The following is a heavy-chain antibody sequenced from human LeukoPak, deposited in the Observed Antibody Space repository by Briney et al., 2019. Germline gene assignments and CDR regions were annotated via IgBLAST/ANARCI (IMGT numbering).Heavy chain of an antibody. V-gene: IGHV4-59*11. CDR2: IYYSGST. J-gene: IGHJ4*02. CDR3: AKSAAAIRGNYFDY. CDR1: GGSISSHY. Sequence: PSETLSLTCTVSGGSISSHYWSWLRQPPGKGLEWIGYIYYSGSTNYNPSLKSRVTISVDTSKNQFSLKLSSVTAADTAVYYCAKSAAAIRGNYFDYWGQGTLVTVSS. D-gene: IGHD2-2*02.